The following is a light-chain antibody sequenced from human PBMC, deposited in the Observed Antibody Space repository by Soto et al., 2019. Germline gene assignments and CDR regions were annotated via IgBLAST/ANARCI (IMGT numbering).Light chain of an antibody. V-gene: IGKV3-15*01. CDR1: QSVSSN. J-gene: IGKJ1*01. CDR2: AVS. Sequence: EIMMTQSPGTLSASPGERATLSCSASQSVSSNLAWYQQKPGQAPRLLIYAVSTRATGIPARFSGSGSGTEFTLTISSLQSEDFAVYYCQQYNKWPLTFGQGPKVEIK. CDR3: QQYNKWPLT.